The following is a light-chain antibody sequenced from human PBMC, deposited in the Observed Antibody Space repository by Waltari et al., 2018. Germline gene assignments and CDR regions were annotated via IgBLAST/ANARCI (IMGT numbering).Light chain of an antibody. CDR1: YFASKR. CDR2: YDG. Sequence: SYVLTQTPSVSLAPGQKALITCGGDYFASKRVHLYQLQPGQAPVLVMFYDGDRPPGIPDRFSGSNSGNTATLTISRVEDDDEADYFCQVWDDSNNSGVVGGGTKLTVL. CDR3: QVWDDSNNSGV. J-gene: IGLJ2*01. V-gene: IGLV3-21*04.